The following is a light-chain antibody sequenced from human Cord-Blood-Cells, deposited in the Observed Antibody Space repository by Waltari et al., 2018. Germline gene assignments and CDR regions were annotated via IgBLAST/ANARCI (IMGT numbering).Light chain of an antibody. Sequence: QSALTQPRSVSGSPGQSGTISCTGTSGDAGGYNYVPWYQQHPGKAPKLMVYDVSKLPSGVPDRFSGSKSGNAASLTISGLQAEDEADYYCCSYAGSYTWVFGGGTKLTVL. J-gene: IGLJ3*02. CDR1: SGDAGGYNY. CDR2: DVS. V-gene: IGLV2-11*02. CDR3: CSYAGSYTWV.